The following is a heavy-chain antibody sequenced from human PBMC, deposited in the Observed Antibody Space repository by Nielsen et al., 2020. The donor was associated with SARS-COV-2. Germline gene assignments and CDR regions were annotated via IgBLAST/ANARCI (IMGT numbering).Heavy chain of an antibody. V-gene: IGHV3-33*01. CDR3: AREDIGYSSSWSFDY. CDR2: IWYDGSNK. Sequence: GESLKISCAASGFTVSSYGMHWVRQAPGKGLEWVAVIWYDGSNKYYADSVKGRFTISRDNSKNTLYLQMNSLRAEDTAVYYCAREDIGYSSSWSFDYWGQGTLVTVSS. J-gene: IGHJ4*02. D-gene: IGHD6-13*01. CDR1: GFTVSSYG.